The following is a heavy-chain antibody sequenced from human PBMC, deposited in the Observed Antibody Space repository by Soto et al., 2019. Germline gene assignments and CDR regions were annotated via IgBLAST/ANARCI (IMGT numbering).Heavy chain of an antibody. D-gene: IGHD4-4*01. CDR3: ARGITDMTTVTADY. V-gene: IGHV3-33*01. CDR1: GFTFSSYG. J-gene: IGHJ4*02. Sequence: QVQLVESGGGVVQPGRSLRLSCAASGFTFSSYGMHWVRQAPGKGLEWVAVIWYDGSNKYYADSVKGRFTISRDNSKNTLYLQRNSLRAEDTAVYYCARGITDMTTVTADYWGQGTLVTVSS. CDR2: IWYDGSNK.